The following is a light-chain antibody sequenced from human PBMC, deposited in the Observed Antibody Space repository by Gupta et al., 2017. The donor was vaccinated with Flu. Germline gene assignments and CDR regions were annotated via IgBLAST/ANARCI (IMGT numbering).Light chain of an antibody. CDR2: AAS. V-gene: IGKV1-39*01. CDR3: QQSYTTPSIT. CDR1: QSISSY. Sequence: DRVTITCRASQSISSYLNWYQQKPGKAPKLLFYAASSLQSGVPSRFSGSGSGTDFTLTISSLQPEDFATFYCQQSYTTPSITFGQGTRLEIK. J-gene: IGKJ5*01.